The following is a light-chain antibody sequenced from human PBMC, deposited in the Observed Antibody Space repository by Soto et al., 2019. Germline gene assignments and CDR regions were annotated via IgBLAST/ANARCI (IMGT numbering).Light chain of an antibody. CDR2: DDN. CDR3: GSWDSSLSAYV. J-gene: IGLJ1*01. CDR1: SSNIWGNS. V-gene: IGLV1-51*01. Sequence: QSVMTQPPSVSAAPGQKVTISCSGSSSNIWGNSVSWYQQLPGTAPKLLIYDDNKRPSGIPDRFSGSKSGTSVTLGITGFQTGDEADYYCGSWDSSLSAYVFGTGTKLTVL.